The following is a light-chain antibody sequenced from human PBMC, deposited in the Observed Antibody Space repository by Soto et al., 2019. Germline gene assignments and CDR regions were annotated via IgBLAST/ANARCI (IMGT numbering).Light chain of an antibody. CDR1: SSDVGTYNY. J-gene: IGLJ1*01. Sequence: QSALTQPASVSGSPGQSITISCAGTSSDVGTYNYVSWYQQYPGNAPKLMIYEVINRPSGVSDRFSGSKSGNTASLTISELQADDEADYYCTSYTTSSVLSVFGTGTKLTVL. CDR3: TSYTTSSVLSV. V-gene: IGLV2-14*01. CDR2: EVI.